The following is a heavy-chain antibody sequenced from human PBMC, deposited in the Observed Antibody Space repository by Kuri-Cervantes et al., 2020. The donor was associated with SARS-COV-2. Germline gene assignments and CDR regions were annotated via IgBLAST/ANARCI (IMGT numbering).Heavy chain of an antibody. V-gene: IGHV4-59*01. CDR3: ARGRTRSTIYFFDS. CDR1: GGSISSYY. CDR2: IHSGAST. D-gene: IGHD5/OR15-5a*01. J-gene: IGHJ4*02. Sequence: SETLSLTCSVSGGSISSYYWSWIRQPPGKGLEWIGHIHSGASTTYNPSLKSRATISADTSKNQVSLTLSSVTAADTAVYYCARGRTRSTIYFFDSWGQGTLVTVSS.